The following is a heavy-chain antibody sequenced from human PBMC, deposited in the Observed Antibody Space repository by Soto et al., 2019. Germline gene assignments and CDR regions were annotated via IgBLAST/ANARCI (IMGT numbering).Heavy chain of an antibody. CDR2: ISYDGSNK. D-gene: IGHD3-10*01. V-gene: IGHV3-30*18. CDR1: GFIFSRYG. Sequence: GGSLRLSCAASGFIFSRYGMHWVRQAPGKGLEWVAVISYDGSNKYYAESVKGRLIISRDKSENTLYLQMNSLRAEDTAVYYCAKDLGSGKPYYYYAMDVWGQGTTVTVSS. CDR3: AKDLGSGKPYYYYAMDV. J-gene: IGHJ6*02.